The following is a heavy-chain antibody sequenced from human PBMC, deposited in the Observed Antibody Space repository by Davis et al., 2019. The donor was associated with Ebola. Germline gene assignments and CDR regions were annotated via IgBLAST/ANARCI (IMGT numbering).Heavy chain of an antibody. CDR3: AKDYYDS. D-gene: IGHD3-22*01. CDR1: GFTFNTYG. Sequence: PGGSLRLSCAASGFTFNTYGMHWVRQAPGKGLEWVAVISYDGSNKYYADSVKGRFTISRDNSKNTLYLQMNSLRAEDTAVYYCAKDYYDSWGKGTTVTVSS. V-gene: IGHV3-30*18. J-gene: IGHJ6*04. CDR2: ISYDGSNK.